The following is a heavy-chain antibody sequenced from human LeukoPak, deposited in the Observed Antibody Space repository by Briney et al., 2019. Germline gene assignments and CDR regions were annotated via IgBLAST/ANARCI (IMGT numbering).Heavy chain of an antibody. V-gene: IGHV4-39*01. CDR3: ARLKSCSGGTCYKLFDY. J-gene: IGHJ4*02. D-gene: IGHD2-15*01. CDR2: IYYSGST. CDR1: GGSISSISYY. Sequence: SETLSLTCTVCGGSISSISYYWGWIRQPPGKGLEWIGSIYYSGSTYYNPSLKSRVTISVDTSKNQFSVKLSSVTAADTAVYYCARLKSCSGGTCYKLFDYWDQGTLVTVSS.